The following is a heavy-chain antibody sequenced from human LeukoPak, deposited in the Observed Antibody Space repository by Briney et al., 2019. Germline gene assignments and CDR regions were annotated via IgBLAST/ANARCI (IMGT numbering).Heavy chain of an antibody. V-gene: IGHV3-30*18. Sequence: PGGSLRLSCAASGFTVSSNYMSWVRQAPGKGLEWVAVISYDGSNKYYADSVKGRFTISRDNSKNTLYLQMNSLRAEDTAVYDCAKDRSYYGSGCYYNIDYWGQGTLVTVSS. D-gene: IGHD3-10*01. CDR2: ISYDGSNK. J-gene: IGHJ4*02. CDR3: AKDRSYYGSGCYYNIDY. CDR1: GFTVSSNY.